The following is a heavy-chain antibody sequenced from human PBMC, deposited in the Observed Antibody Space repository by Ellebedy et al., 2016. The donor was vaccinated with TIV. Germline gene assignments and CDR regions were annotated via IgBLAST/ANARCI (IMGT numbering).Heavy chain of an antibody. D-gene: IGHD3-3*01. Sequence: ASVKVSXXASGYTFTNYDINWVRQATGQGLEWMGWMNPNSGNTGYAQKFQGRVTMTRNTSISTAYMELSSLRSEDTAVYYCARGRARNDFWSGYHPDYWGQGTLVTVSS. CDR2: MNPNSGNT. CDR3: ARGRARNDFWSGYHPDY. J-gene: IGHJ4*02. V-gene: IGHV1-8*01. CDR1: GYTFTNYD.